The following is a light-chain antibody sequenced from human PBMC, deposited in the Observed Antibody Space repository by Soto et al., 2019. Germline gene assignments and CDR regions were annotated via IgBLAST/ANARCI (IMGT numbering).Light chain of an antibody. J-gene: IGKJ5*01. V-gene: IGKV1-39*01. CDR3: QQSHSTPIT. CDR2: AAS. Sequence: DIQMTQSPSSLSASVGERVTITCRASQSICSYLNWYKQKPGKAPNLLIYAASSLQSGVPSRFRGSGYGTEFTLTISRLQPEACATYNCQQSHSTPITFGQGTRLEIK. CDR1: QSICSY.